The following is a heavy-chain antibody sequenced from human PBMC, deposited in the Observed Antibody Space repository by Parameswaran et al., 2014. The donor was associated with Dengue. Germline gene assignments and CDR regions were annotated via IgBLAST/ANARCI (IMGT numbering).Heavy chain of an antibody. CDR3: ARDSSGYLRGY. J-gene: IGHJ4*02. CDR2: ISAYNGNT. Sequence: WVRQAPGQGLEWMGWISAYNGNTNYAQKLQGRVTMTTDTSTSTAYMELRSLRSDDTAVYYCARDSSGYLRGYWGQGTLVTVSS. D-gene: IGHD6-19*01. V-gene: IGHV1-18*01.